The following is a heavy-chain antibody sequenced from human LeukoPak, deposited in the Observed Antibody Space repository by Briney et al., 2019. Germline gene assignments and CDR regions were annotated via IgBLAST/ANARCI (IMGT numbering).Heavy chain of an antibody. V-gene: IGHV1-18*01. CDR1: GYTFTSYG. J-gene: IGHJ4*02. CDR3: ARDGYSGSYYASFDY. Sequence: GASVKVSCKASGYTFTSYGISWVRQAPGQGLEWMGWISAYNGNTNYAQKLQGRVTITTDTSTSTAYMELRSLRSDDTAVYYCARDGYSGSYYASFDYWGQGTLVTVSS. CDR2: ISAYNGNT. D-gene: IGHD1-26*01.